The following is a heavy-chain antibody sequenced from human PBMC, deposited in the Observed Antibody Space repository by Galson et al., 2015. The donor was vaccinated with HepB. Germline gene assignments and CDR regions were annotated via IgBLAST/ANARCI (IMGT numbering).Heavy chain of an antibody. Sequence: SVKVSCKASGYTFTAHYIHWVRQAPGQGLEWMGRINHNSGDTIYAQKFRGRVTMTRDTSINTDYLEVTGLRSDDTAEYYCVRGKRHTSTWSEWFDPWGQGTLATVSS. CDR3: VRGKRHTSTWSEWFDP. CDR1: GYTFTAHY. CDR2: INHNSGDT. V-gene: IGHV1-2*06. J-gene: IGHJ5*02. D-gene: IGHD1-1*01.